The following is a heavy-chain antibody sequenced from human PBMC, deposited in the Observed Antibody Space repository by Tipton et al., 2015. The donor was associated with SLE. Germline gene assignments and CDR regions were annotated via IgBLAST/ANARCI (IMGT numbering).Heavy chain of an antibody. D-gene: IGHD5-12*01. J-gene: IGHJ5*02. V-gene: IGHV4-31*03. CDR1: GGSISSGSYY. CDR3: ARDIGYSATWYWCDP. CDR2: IDYSGST. Sequence: TLSLTCTVSGGSISSGSYYWSWIRQHPGKGLEWIGYIDYSGSTYYTLSLKSRVTMSVDTSKNQFFLKLTSVTAADTAVYYCARDIGYSATWYWCDPWGRGTLVTVSS.